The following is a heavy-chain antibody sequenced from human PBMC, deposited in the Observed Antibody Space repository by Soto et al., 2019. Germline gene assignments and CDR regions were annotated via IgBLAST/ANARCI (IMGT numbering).Heavy chain of an antibody. CDR1: GGTFSSYA. Sequence: QVQLVQSGAEVKKPGSSVKVSCKASGGTFSSYAISWVRQAPGQGLEWMGGVIPIFGTANYAQKVQGGVAITEDESTTPAYLAASSEGSEETAVYYSARDAFVRAAVVSDYYYYSRHVGLQGPTVTV. CDR2: VIPIFGTA. D-gene: IGHD6-13*01. V-gene: IGHV1-69*01. CDR3: ARDAFVRAAVVSDYYYYSRHV. J-gene: IGHJ6*02.